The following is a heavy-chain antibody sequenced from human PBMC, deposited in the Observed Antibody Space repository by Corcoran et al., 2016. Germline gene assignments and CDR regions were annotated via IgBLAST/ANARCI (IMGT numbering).Heavy chain of an antibody. CDR2: IYWDDDK. CDR1: GFSLSTSGVG. V-gene: IGHV2-5*02. J-gene: IGHJ5*02. D-gene: IGHD2-2*01. CDR3: AHRRRYCSSTSCYNWFDP. Sequence: QITLKESGPTLVKPTQTLTLTCTFSGFSLSTSGVGVGWIRQPPGKALEWLALIYWDDDKRYSPYLKRRLTITKDTSKNQVVLTMTNMDPVDTATYYCAHRRRYCSSTSCYNWFDPWGQGTLVTVSS.